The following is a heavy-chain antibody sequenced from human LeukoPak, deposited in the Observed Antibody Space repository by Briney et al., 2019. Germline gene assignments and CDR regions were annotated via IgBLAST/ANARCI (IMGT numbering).Heavy chain of an antibody. CDR2: IYTSGST. CDR1: GGPISSYY. D-gene: IGHD4-23*01. V-gene: IGHV4-4*07. CDR3: ARAVVTPSADWSDP. Sequence: SETLSLTCTVSGGPISSYYWSWIRQPAGKGLEWIGRIYTSGSTNYNPSLKSRVTMSVDTSKNQFSLKLSSVTAADTAVYYCARAVVTPSADWSDPWGQGTLVTVSS. J-gene: IGHJ5*02.